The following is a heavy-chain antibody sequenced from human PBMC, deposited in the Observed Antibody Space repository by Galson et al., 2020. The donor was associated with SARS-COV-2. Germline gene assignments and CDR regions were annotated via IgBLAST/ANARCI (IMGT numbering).Heavy chain of an antibody. CDR3: ARGVLYYGILTGYYYFDY. V-gene: IGHV4-34*01. CDR2: LNHSGST. CDR1: GGSFSGYY. D-gene: IGHD3-9*01. Sequence: SETLSLTCAVYGGSFSGYYWRWIRQPPGKGLEWIGELNHSGSTNYNPSLKSRVTISVDTSKNQFSLKLSSVTAADTAVYYCARGVLYYGILTGYYYFDYWGQGTLVTVSS. J-gene: IGHJ4*02.